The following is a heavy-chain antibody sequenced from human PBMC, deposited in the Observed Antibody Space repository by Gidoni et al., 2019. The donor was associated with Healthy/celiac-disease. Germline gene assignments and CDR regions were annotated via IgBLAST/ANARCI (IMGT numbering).Heavy chain of an antibody. D-gene: IGHD4-17*01. J-gene: IGHJ4*02. CDR2: INHSGST. CDR3: ARGGAGSTTVVTPRKSFDY. V-gene: IGHV4-34*01. CDR1: GGSFSGYY. Sequence: QVQLQQWGAGLLKPSETLSLTCAVYGGSFSGYYWSWIRQPPGKGLEWIGEINHSGSTNYNPSLKSRVTISVDTSKNQFSLKLSSVTAADTAVYYCARGGAGSTTVVTPRKSFDYWGQGTLVHRLL.